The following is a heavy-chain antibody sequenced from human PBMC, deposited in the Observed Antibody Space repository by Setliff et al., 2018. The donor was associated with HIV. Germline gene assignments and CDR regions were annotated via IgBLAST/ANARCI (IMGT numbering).Heavy chain of an antibody. D-gene: IGHD5-18*01. CDR1: GYTFTNYG. CDR2: ISAYNGNT. V-gene: IGHV1-18*01. Sequence: ASVKVSFKASGYTFTNYGISWVRQAPGQGLEWMGWISAYNGNTNYAQKRQGRVTMTTDTSTTTAYMELRSLRPDDTAVYYCAKGNSYAENAFDIWGQGTMVTVSS. CDR3: AKGNSYAENAFDI. J-gene: IGHJ3*02.